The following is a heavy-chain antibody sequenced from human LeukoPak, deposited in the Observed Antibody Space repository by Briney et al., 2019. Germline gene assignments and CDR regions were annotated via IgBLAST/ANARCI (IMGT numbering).Heavy chain of an antibody. J-gene: IGHJ5*02. Sequence: PSGTLSLTCTVSGGSISSSSYYWGWIRQPPGKGLEWIGSIYYSGSTYYNPSLKSRVTISVDTSKNQFSLKLSSVTAADTAVYYCARGPAGWFDPWGQGTLVTVSS. CDR1: GGSISSSSYY. CDR3: ARGPAGWFDP. V-gene: IGHV4-39*07. D-gene: IGHD6-25*01. CDR2: IYYSGST.